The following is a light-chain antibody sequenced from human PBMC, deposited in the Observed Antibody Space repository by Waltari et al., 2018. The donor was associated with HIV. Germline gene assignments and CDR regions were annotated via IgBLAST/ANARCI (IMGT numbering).Light chain of an antibody. J-gene: IGLJ2*01. CDR3: CSYANSSTV. Sequence: QSALTQFASVSGSPGQSITISCTGTSSDVGNYNPVSWYQQHPGKAPKLMIYEGSKRPSGVSIRFSGSRSGNTASLTISGLQAEDEADYYCCSYANSSTVFGGGTKVTVL. CDR1: SSDVGNYNP. V-gene: IGLV2-23*01. CDR2: EGS.